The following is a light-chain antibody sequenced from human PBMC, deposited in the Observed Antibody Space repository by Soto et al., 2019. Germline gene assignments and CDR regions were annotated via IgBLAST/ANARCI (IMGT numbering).Light chain of an antibody. CDR3: MHALHTPRT. V-gene: IGKV2-28*01. CDR1: QSLLHSNGNHY. CDR2: LAS. Sequence: DIVMTQSPLSLSFTPGEPASISCRSSQSLLHSNGNHYLEWYFQKPGQSPQLPIYLASIRASGVPDRFSGSGSGTDFTLKISRVEAEDVGIYYCMHALHTPRTFGQGTKVEIK. J-gene: IGKJ1*01.